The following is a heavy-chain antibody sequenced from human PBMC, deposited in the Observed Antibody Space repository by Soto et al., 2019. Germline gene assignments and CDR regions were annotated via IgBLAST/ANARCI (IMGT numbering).Heavy chain of an antibody. CDR3: ARDDYGDYSFDY. J-gene: IGHJ4*02. CDR2: IWYDGSNK. CDR1: GFTFSSYG. D-gene: IGHD4-17*01. V-gene: IGHV3-33*01. Sequence: GGSLRLSCAASGFTFSSYGMHWVRQAPGKGLEWVAVIWYDGSNKYYADSVKGRFTISRDNSKNTLYLQMNSLRAEDTAVYYCARDDYGDYSFDYWGQGTLVTVSS.